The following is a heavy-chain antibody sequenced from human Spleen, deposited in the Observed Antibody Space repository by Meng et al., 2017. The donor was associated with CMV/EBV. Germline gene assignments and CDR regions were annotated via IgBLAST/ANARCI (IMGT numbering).Heavy chain of an antibody. J-gene: IGHJ6*02. Sequence: GESLKISCAASGFTFSSYGMHWVRQAPGKGLEWVAFIRYDGSNKYYADSVKGRFTISRDNSKNTLYLQMNSLRTEDTAVYYCAKDGGYDFWSSYYTSYYYYGMDVWGQGTTVTVSS. CDR3: AKDGGYDFWSSYYTSYYYYGMDV. D-gene: IGHD3-3*01. V-gene: IGHV3-30*02. CDR2: IRYDGSNK. CDR1: GFTFSSYG.